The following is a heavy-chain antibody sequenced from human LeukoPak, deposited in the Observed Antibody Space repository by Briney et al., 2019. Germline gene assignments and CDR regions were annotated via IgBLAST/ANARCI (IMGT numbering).Heavy chain of an antibody. CDR1: GFTFRSYD. CDR3: ARAAYSSTWYSRYFDL. V-gene: IGHV3-13*01. J-gene: IGHJ2*01. Sequence: GSLRLSCAASGFTFRSYDMPWVRQATGKGLEWVSGIGTAGEIYYPGSVKGRFAISRENAKNSLYLQMNSLRAGDTAVYYCARAAYSSTWYSRYFDLWGRGTLVTVSS. D-gene: IGHD6-13*01. CDR2: IGTAGEI.